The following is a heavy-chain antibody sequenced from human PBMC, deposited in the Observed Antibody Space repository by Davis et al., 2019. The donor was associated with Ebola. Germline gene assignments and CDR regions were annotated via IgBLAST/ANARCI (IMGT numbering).Heavy chain of an antibody. CDR2: IKQDGSEK. J-gene: IGHJ6*03. D-gene: IGHD1-26*01. Sequence: PGGSLRLSCAASGFTFSSYWMSWVRQAPGRGLEWVANIKQDGSEKYYVDSVKGRFTISRDNAKNSLYLQMNSLRAEDTAVYYCARDEGATTLGYYYYYMDVWGKGTTVTVSS. CDR3: ARDEGATTLGYYYYYMDV. CDR1: GFTFSSYW. V-gene: IGHV3-7*01.